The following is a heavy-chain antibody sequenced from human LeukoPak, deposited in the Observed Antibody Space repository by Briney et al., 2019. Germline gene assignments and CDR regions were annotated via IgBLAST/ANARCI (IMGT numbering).Heavy chain of an antibody. CDR1: GVSISSGGYY. J-gene: IGHJ5*02. CDR2: IYYSGST. V-gene: IGHV4-31*03. D-gene: IGHD6-13*01. CDR3: ATRFGSSWFDP. Sequence: SETLSLTCTVSGVSISSGGYYWSWIRQHPGKGLEWIGYIYYSGSTYYNPSLKSRVTISVDTSKNQFSLKLSSVTAADTAVYYCATRFGSSWFDPWGQGTLVTASS.